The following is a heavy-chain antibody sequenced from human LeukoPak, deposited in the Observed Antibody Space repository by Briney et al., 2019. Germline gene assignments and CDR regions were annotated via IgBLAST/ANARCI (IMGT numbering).Heavy chain of an antibody. CDR2: ISSSRSPI. D-gene: IGHD3-22*01. CDR3: ARDHHRRHYDSQARDTFDI. CDR1: GFTFSSYS. Sequence: GRSLRLSCAASGFTFSSYSMNWVRQAPGKGLEWVSYISSSRSPIYYADSVKGRFTASRDNAKNSLYLQMNSLRAADTAVYYCARDHHRRHYDSQARDTFDIWGQGTMVTVSS. J-gene: IGHJ3*02. V-gene: IGHV3-48*01.